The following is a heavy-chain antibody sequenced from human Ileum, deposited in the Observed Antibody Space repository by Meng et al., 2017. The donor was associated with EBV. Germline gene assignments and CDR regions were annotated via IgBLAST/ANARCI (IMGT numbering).Heavy chain of an antibody. CDR1: GGSIRRSDW. D-gene: IGHD3-22*01. CDR3: ASSDYYRSDY. Sequence: QGQCEGSGPGLVKPSGTLSLTCAVSGGSIRRSDWWRWVRQPPGKGLEWIGETSHSGSTNYSPSLKSRVTISLDKSKNQLSLKLNAVTAADTAVYYCASSDYYRSDYWGQGTLVTVSS. CDR2: TSHSGST. J-gene: IGHJ4*02. V-gene: IGHV4-4*02.